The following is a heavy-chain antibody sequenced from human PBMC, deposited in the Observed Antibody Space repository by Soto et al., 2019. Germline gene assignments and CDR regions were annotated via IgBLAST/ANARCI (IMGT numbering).Heavy chain of an antibody. D-gene: IGHD6-6*01. J-gene: IGHJ6*02. Sequence: SVKVSCKASGGTFSSYAISWVRQAPGQGLEWMGGIIPIFGTANYAQKFQGRVTITADESTSTAYMELSSLRSEDTAAYYCARIGRAARGSYYYYGMDVWGQGTTVTVSS. CDR1: GGTFSSYA. CDR2: IIPIFGTA. CDR3: ARIGRAARGSYYYYGMDV. V-gene: IGHV1-69*13.